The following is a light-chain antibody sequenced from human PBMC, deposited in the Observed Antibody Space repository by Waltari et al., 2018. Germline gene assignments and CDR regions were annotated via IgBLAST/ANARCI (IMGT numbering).Light chain of an antibody. J-gene: IGKJ1*01. CDR3: QQYHNWPPWA. Sequence: DIVMTQSPATLSVSPGERATLSCRASQSVGTNLAWDQQRPGQAPRRLLYGASSRATGIPARFSGSGSGTDFTLTINSLQPEDFALYYCQQYHNWPPWAFGQGTKVEIK. V-gene: IGKV3-15*01. CDR1: QSVGTN. CDR2: GAS.